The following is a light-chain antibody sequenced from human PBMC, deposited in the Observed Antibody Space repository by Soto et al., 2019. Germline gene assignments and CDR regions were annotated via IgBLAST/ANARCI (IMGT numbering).Light chain of an antibody. CDR2: EGN. V-gene: IGLV2-23*01. CDR1: SSDVGSYDL. CDR3: CSYAGSNTFV. J-gene: IGLJ1*01. Sequence: SVLTQPASVSGSPGQSITISCTGTSSDVGSYDLVSWYQHHPGTAPKLMISEGNKRPSGVSDRFSGSKSGDTASLTISGPQADDEADYYCCSYAGSNTFVFGTGTKVTVL.